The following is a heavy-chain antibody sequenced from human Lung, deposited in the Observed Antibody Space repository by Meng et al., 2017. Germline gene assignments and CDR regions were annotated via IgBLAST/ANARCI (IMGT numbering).Heavy chain of an antibody. J-gene: IGHJ2*01. D-gene: IGHD3-10*01. CDR3: AREPYYYGSGSYSSYWYFDL. V-gene: IGHV4-31*03. CDR2: IYYSGST. Sequence: VQRAERGPGLVKPPQPLSLTCPFSGGSISSGGYYWSWIRQHPGKGLEWIGYIYYSGSTYYNPSLKSRVTISVDTSKNQFSLKLSSVTAADTAVYYCAREPYYYGSGSYSSYWYFDLWGRGTLVTVSS. CDR1: GGSISSGGYY.